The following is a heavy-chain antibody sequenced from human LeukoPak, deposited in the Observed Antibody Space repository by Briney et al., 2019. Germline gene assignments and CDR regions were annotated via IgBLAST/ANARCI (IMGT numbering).Heavy chain of an antibody. J-gene: IGHJ4*02. CDR2: VYYDGTS. D-gene: IGHD3-22*01. CDR3: AGTTYYYDSSGYYPADY. V-gene: IGHV4-39*07. Sequence: KPSETLSLTCTVSGGSINSHSYYWGWIRQPPGKGLEWIGSVYYDGTSYSNPSLKSRVAVFVDTSRDQFSLKLSSVTAADTAVYYCAGTTYYYDSSGYYPADYWGQGTLVTVSS. CDR1: GGSINSHSYY.